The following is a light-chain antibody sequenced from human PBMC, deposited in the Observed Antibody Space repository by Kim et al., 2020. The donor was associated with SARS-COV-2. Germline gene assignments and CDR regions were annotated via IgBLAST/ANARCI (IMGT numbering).Light chain of an antibody. CDR3: SSYTSSSTLGV. CDR1: SSDVGGYNY. Sequence: SITISCTGTSSDVGGYNYVSLYQQHPGKAPKLMIYDVSNRPSGVSNRFSGSKSGNTASLTISGLQAEDEADYYCSSYTSSSTLGVFGTGTKVTVL. V-gene: IGLV2-14*03. CDR2: DVS. J-gene: IGLJ1*01.